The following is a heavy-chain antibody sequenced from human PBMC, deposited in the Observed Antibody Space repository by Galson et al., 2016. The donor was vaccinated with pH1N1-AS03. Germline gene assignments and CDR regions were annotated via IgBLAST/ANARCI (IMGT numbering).Heavy chain of an antibody. V-gene: IGHV4-61*01. CDR1: GDSVSSRNSY. Sequence: ETLSLTCTVSGDSVSSRNSYWSWIRQPPGKGLEWIGFISYSGSTSYNPSLKSRVTISVDTSKNRFSLNLTSVTAADTAVYFCARIGHLGWEFDYWGQGTLVTVSS. CDR2: ISYSGST. D-gene: IGHD1-26*01. J-gene: IGHJ4*02. CDR3: ARIGHLGWEFDY.